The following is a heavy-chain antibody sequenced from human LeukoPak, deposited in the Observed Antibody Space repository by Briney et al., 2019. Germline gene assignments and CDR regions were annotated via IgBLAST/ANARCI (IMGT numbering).Heavy chain of an antibody. D-gene: IGHD6-13*01. V-gene: IGHV4-34*01. CDR2: INHSGST. Sequence: SETLSLTCAVYGGSFSGYYWSWIRQPPGKGLEWIGEINHSGSTNYNPSLKSRVTISVDTSKNQFSLKLSSVTAADTAVYYCARSTSSSWYWGWFDPWGQGTLVTVSS. CDR3: ARSTSSSWYWGWFDP. J-gene: IGHJ5*02. CDR1: GGSFSGYY.